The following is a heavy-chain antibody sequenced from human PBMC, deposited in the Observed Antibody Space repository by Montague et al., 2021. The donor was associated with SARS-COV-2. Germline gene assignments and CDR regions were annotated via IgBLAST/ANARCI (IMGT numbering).Heavy chain of an antibody. Sequence: SETLSLTCTVSGGSISSYYWSWIRQPPGKGLEWIGYIYYSGSTNYNPSLKSRVTISVGTSKNQFSLKLSSVTAADTAVFYCVRGRSGYFNPLDYWGQGTLVTVSS. CDR1: GGSISSYY. D-gene: IGHD3-3*01. V-gene: IGHV4-59*08. J-gene: IGHJ4*02. CDR3: VRGRSGYFNPLDY. CDR2: IYYSGST.